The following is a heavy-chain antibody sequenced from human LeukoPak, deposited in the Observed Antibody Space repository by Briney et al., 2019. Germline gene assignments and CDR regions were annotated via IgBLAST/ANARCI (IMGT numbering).Heavy chain of an antibody. CDR1: GFTVSSNY. V-gene: IGHV3-53*01. CDR2: IYTGVST. D-gene: IGHD6-6*01. J-gene: IGHJ4*02. Sequence: GGSLRLSCAASGFTVSSNYMSWVRQAPGKGLEWVSVIYTGVSTYYADSVKGRFAISRDNSKNTLYLQMNSLRAEDTAVYYCARQTSDSSTYDYWGQGTLVTVSS. CDR3: ARQTSDSSTYDY.